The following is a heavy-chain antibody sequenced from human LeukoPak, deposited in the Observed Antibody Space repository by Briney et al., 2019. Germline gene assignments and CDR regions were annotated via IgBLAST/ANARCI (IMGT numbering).Heavy chain of an antibody. J-gene: IGHJ1*01. CDR3: ARGGYYDSSGYYYEETHQH. Sequence: PSETLSLTCTVSGGSISSYYWSWIRQPPGKGLEWIGYIYTSGSTNYNPSLKSRVTMSVDTSKNQFSLKLSSVTAADTAVYYCARGGYYDSSGYYYEETHQHWGQGTLVTVSS. CDR2: IYTSGST. CDR1: GGSISSYY. D-gene: IGHD3-22*01. V-gene: IGHV4-4*08.